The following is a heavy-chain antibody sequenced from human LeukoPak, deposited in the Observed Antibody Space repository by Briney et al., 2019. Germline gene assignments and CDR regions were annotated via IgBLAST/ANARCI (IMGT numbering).Heavy chain of an antibody. Sequence: HPGGSLRLSCAASGFTFSSYAMHWVRQAPGKGLEWVAVISYDGSNKYYADSVKGRFTISRDNSKNTLYQQMNSLRAEDTAVYYCARGDGWPTYYDFWSGYYNNYYGMDVWGQGTTVTVSS. J-gene: IGHJ6*02. CDR3: ARGDGWPTYYDFWSGYYNNYYGMDV. CDR1: GFTFSSYA. V-gene: IGHV3-30-3*01. D-gene: IGHD3-3*01. CDR2: ISYDGSNK.